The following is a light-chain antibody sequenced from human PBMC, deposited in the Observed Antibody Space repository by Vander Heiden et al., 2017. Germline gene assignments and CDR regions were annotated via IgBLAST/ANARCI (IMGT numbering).Light chain of an antibody. CDR1: QSISTY. CDR2: AAS. Sequence: DPVTISCRASQSISTYLNWYQQRPGKAPGLLIYAASNLQRGVPSRFSGSGSGTDFTLTISRLQPEDFATYFCQQVDITPRTFGQGTKVEIK. CDR3: QQVDITPRT. V-gene: IGKV1-39*01. J-gene: IGKJ1*01.